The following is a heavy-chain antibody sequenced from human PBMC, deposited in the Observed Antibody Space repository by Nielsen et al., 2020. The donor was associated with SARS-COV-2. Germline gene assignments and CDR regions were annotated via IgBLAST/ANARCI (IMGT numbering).Heavy chain of an antibody. D-gene: IGHD4-23*01. CDR1: GYTFTGYY. Sequence: ASVKVSCKASGYTFTGYYMHWVRQAPGQGLEWMGWINPNSGGTNYAQKFQGWVTMTRDTSISTAYMELSSLRSEDTAVYYCARDLPDYGGNSGGMDVWGQGTTVTVSS. V-gene: IGHV1-2*04. CDR2: INPNSGGT. J-gene: IGHJ6*02. CDR3: ARDLPDYGGNSGGMDV.